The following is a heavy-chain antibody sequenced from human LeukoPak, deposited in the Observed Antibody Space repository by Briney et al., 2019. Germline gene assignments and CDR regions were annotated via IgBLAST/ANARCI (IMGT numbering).Heavy chain of an antibody. CDR1: GFTFSCCA. CDR3: APATHFWCSYS. Sequence: PGGSLRLSCGASGFTFSCCAMRWVPRARGKGLEGVSSFTGSGGSRYNADSVKGRFTIPSENSKKTLYLQVDSLRAEGRAVYYCAPATHFWCSYSWGKGTLVPVS. CDR2: FTGSGGSR. J-gene: IGHJ4*02. V-gene: IGHV3-23*01. D-gene: IGHD3-3*02.